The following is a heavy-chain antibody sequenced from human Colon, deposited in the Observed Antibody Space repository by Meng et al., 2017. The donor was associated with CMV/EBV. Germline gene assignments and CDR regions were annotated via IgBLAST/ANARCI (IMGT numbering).Heavy chain of an antibody. Sequence: GGSLRLSCAASGFTISNNYMTWVRQAPGKGLEWVSVIYSAGSTYYADSVKGRFTISRDNAKNSLYLQMNSLRSEDTAVYYCARLLYYGMDVWGQGTTVTVSS. CDR1: GFTISNNY. CDR3: ARLLYYGMDV. J-gene: IGHJ6*02. V-gene: IGHV3-53*01. CDR2: IYSAGST.